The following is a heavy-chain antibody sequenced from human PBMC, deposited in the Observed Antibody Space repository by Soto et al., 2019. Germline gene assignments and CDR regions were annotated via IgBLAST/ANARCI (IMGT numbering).Heavy chain of an antibody. V-gene: IGHV3-48*03. CDR3: VRRFDF. J-gene: IGHJ4*02. Sequence: GGSLRLSCAASGFTFSSHEMNWVRQAPGKGLEWVAYISSGGSTISYADSVKGRFTISRDDAWNSLYLQMISLRAEDTAIYHCVRRFDFWGQGTLVTVSS. CDR2: ISSGGSTI. CDR1: GFTFSSHE.